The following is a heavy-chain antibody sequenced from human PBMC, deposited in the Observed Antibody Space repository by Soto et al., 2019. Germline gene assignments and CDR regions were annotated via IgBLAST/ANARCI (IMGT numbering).Heavy chain of an antibody. CDR2: ICNSGTT. CDR3: AGVGSIVVSTRRLMDG. CDR1: GGSIRSYC. D-gene: IGHD3-22*01. Sequence: QVQLQESGPTLMKHSDTLSLTCTVSGGSIRSYCWTWIRQPPGEGLEWIGCICNSGTTNYNPSHKSGVAISIDSQKRQFSLALSSVTVADTAFYYCAGVGSIVVSTRRLMDGWGKGKTVVVTS. V-gene: IGHV4-59*03. J-gene: IGHJ6*04.